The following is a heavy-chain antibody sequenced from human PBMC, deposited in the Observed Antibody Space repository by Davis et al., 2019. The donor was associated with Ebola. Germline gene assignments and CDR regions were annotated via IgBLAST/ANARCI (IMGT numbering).Heavy chain of an antibody. CDR1: GFTFSSYS. CDR2: ISSSSNHI. V-gene: IGHV3-48*02. Sequence: GESLKISCVASGFTFSSYSMNWVRQAPGKGLEWVAYISSSSNHIYYADSVKGRFTISRDNDKNSIYLQMHSLRDEDTAVYFCARSLVLVVAARLYYWGQGTLVTVSS. D-gene: IGHD2-15*01. CDR3: ARSLVLVVAARLYY. J-gene: IGHJ4*02.